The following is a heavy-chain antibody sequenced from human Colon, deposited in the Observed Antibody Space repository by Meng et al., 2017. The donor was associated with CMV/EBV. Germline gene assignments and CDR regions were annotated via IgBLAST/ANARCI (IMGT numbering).Heavy chain of an antibody. J-gene: IGHJ1*01. CDR3: ASHSSYVWGSHH. V-gene: IGHV1-2*02. Sequence: HLWQSGAEVRMPGASVKVSCKASGYSFTGYYIHWVRHAPGQGLEWMGWMDPTTGRTDYAQKFQGTVTMTRDTSISTAYLELSRLTSDDTAVYYCASHSSYVWGSHHWGQGTLVTVSS. CDR1: GYSFTGYY. D-gene: IGHD3-16*01. CDR2: MDPTTGRT.